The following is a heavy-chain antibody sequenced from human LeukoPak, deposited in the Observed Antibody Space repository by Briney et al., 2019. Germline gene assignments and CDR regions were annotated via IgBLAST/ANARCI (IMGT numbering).Heavy chain of an antibody. V-gene: IGHV1-2*02. CDR3: ASLRAGPFDY. D-gene: IGHD5/OR15-5a*01. J-gene: IGHJ4*02. Sequence: ASVKVSCKASGYTFTGYYMHWVRQAPGQGLEWLGWINPTSGGTNYAQKSQVRVTMTRDTSISTAYMELSRLGSDDTAVYYCASLRAGPFDYWGQGTLVTVSS. CDR1: GYTFTGYY. CDR2: INPTSGGT.